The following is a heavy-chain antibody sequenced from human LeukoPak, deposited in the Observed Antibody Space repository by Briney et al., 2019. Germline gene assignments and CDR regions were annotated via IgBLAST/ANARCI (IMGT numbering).Heavy chain of an antibody. D-gene: IGHD5-12*01. J-gene: IGHJ4*02. CDR3: ARDHLDMVPTIYSF. CDR2: ISPHNGNT. V-gene: IGHV1-18*01. Sequence: ASVKVSCKASGYTFSTYGITWVRQAHGQGLEWLGWISPHNGNTNYAQKFQGRVTLTTDTSANTAYLELRSLRSDDTALYYCARDHLDMVPTIYSFWGQGTLVTVSS. CDR1: GYTFSTYG.